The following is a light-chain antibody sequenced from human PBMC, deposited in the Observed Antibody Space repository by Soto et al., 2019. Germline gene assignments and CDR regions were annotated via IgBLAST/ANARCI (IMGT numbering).Light chain of an antibody. J-gene: IGKJ5*01. CDR2: AAS. V-gene: IGKV1-6*01. CDR1: QTISSW. CDR3: LQDHDSPFT. Sequence: IQMTQSPSTLSRSVGDRVTITCRASQTISSWLAWYKQKPGKAPKLLIYAASTLQSGVPSRFSGSGSGTDFTLTISGLQPEDFETYYCLQDHDSPFTFGQGTRLEIK.